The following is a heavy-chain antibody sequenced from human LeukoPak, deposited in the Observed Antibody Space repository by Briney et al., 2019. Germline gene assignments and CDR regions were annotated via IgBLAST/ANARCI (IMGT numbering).Heavy chain of an antibody. Sequence: GESLKISCKGSGYRFSDYWIGWVRQMSGKGPEWMGIIYPDDSDTRYSPSFQGQVTISADKSISTAYLQWSSLKASDTAMYYCARRGARQASWFDPWGQGTLVTVSS. CDR3: ARRGARQASWFDP. V-gene: IGHV5-51*01. CDR1: GYRFSDYW. D-gene: IGHD6-6*01. J-gene: IGHJ5*02. CDR2: IYPDDSDT.